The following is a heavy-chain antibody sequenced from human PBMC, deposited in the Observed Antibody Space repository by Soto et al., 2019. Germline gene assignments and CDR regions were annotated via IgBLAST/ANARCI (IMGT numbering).Heavy chain of an antibody. V-gene: IGHV4-4*07. CDR3: ARDAGQNNWYYPSYYFDY. D-gene: IGHD1-7*01. J-gene: IGHJ4*02. Sequence: ESLALGCPVSGASIRIYYGSWIRQPSGKGLEWIGRIYTSGSTNYNPSLKSRVTMSVDTSKNQFSLKLSSVTAADTAVYYCARDAGQNNWYYPSYYFDYWGQGTLVTVSS. CDR2: IYTSGST. CDR1: GASIRIYY.